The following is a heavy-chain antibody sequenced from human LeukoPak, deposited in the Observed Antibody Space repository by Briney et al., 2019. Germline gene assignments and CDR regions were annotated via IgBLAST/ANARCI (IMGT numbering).Heavy chain of an antibody. CDR3: ARGWGYCSSTSCSPLDP. CDR2: INHSGST. Sequence: SETLSLTCAVYGGSFSGYYWSWIRQPPGKGLEWIGEINHSGSTNYNPSLKSRVTISVDTSKNQFSLKLSSVTAADTAVYYCARGWGYCSSTSCSPLDPWGQGTLVTVSS. D-gene: IGHD2-2*01. J-gene: IGHJ5*02. CDR1: GGSFSGYY. V-gene: IGHV4-34*01.